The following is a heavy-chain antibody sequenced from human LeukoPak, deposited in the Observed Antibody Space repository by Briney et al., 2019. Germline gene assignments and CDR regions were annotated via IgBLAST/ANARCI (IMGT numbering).Heavy chain of an antibody. CDR3: ARAVTGTPYFDY. CDR1: GFTFSTYG. V-gene: IGHV4-30-4*07. D-gene: IGHD1-7*01. Sequence: LRLSCAASGFTFSTYGMSWIRQPPGKGLECIGYIYYSGSTYYNPSFKSRVSISVDTSKNQFSLKLTSVTAADTAVYYCARAVTGTPYFDYWGQGTLVTVSS. J-gene: IGHJ4*02. CDR2: IYYSGST.